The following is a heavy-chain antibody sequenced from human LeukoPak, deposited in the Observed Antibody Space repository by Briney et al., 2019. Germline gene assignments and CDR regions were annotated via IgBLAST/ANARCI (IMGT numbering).Heavy chain of an antibody. CDR1: GGSFSGYY. V-gene: IGHV4-34*01. J-gene: IGHJ5*02. Sequence: SVPLSLPCAVYGGSFSGYYWSRIRPPPGKGLEWIGEINHSGSTNYNPSLKSRVTISVDTSKNQFSLKLSSVTAADTAVYYCARAHIENWFDPWGQGTLVTVSS. CDR3: ARAHIENWFDP. CDR2: INHSGST.